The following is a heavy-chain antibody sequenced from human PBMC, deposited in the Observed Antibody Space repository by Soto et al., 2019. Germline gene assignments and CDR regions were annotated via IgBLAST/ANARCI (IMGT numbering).Heavy chain of an antibody. V-gene: IGHV5-51*01. Sequence: GESLKISCKGSGYSLTSYWLGWVRQMPGKGLEWMGIIYPGHSDTRYSPSFQGQVTISADKSISTAYLQWSSLKASDTAMYYCARLGGYSCGLQELFVDWGQGTPVTVSS. CDR2: IYPGHSDT. D-gene: IGHD5-18*01. J-gene: IGHJ4*02. CDR3: ARLGGYSCGLQELFVD. CDR1: GYSLTSYW.